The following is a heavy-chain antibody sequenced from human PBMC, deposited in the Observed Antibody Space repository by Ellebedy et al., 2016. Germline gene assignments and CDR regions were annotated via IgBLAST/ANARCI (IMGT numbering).Heavy chain of an antibody. V-gene: IGHV3-23*01. CDR2: ISGSGASR. J-gene: IGHJ5*02. Sequence: GESLKISXAPSEFTFSNYAMTWVRRAPGKGLEWVSAISGSGASRYYADSVKGRYTISRDNSKNTLYLQMNSLRAEDTAIYYCADGERTYYDYISPLPWGQGTLVTVSS. D-gene: IGHD3-3*01. CDR3: ADGERTYYDYISPLP. CDR1: EFTFSNYA.